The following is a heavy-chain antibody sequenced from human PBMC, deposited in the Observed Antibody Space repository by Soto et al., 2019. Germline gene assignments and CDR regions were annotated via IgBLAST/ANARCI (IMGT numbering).Heavy chain of an antibody. J-gene: IGHJ6*02. CDR3: ARSVALVDFYGMDV. CDR2: IYWDDDK. V-gene: IGHV2-5*02. D-gene: IGHD3-9*01. Sequence: QITLKESGPTLVKPTQTLTLTCTFSGFSLSTSGVGVGWIRQPPGKALEWLALIYWDDDKRYSPSLKSRLTITKDTSKNQVVLTLTNIDLVDTDTYYCARSVALVDFYGMDVWGQGTTVTVSS. CDR1: GFSLSTSGVG.